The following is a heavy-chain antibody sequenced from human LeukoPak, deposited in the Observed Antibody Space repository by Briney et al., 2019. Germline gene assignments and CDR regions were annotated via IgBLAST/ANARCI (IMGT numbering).Heavy chain of an antibody. Sequence: PSETLSLTCTVSGGSISSSSYYWGWIRQPPGKGLEWIGSIYYSGSTYYNPSLKSRVTLSVDTSKNQFSLKLSSVTAADTAVYYCARLTRGGLYYFDYWGQGTLVTVSS. D-gene: IGHD3-16*01. CDR3: ARLTRGGLYYFDY. J-gene: IGHJ4*02. V-gene: IGHV4-39*01. CDR1: GGSISSSSYY. CDR2: IYYSGST.